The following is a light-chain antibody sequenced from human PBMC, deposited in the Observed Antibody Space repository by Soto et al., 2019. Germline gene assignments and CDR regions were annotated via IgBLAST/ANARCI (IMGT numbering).Light chain of an antibody. CDR3: QQRTNWPRSVT. CDR1: QSVSSD. CDR2: DTS. J-gene: IGKJ3*01. V-gene: IGKV3-11*01. Sequence: EIVLTQSPATLSLSPGERATHSCRASQSVSSDLAWYQQKPGQAPRLLIYDTSKRATGIPARFSGSGSGTDFTLTISSLEPEDFAVYYCQQRTNWPRSVTFGPGTKVDIK.